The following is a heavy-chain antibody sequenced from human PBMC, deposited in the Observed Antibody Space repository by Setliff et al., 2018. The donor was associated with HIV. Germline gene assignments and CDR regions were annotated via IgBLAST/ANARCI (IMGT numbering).Heavy chain of an antibody. CDR2: IYYSGST. D-gene: IGHD2-15*01. V-gene: IGHV4-39*07. CDR3: ARDLGYCSGGSCYWYY. Sequence: SETLSLTCTVSGGSISSSSYYWGWIRQPPGKGLEWIGSIYYSGSTFYNPSLKSRVSISLDMSKNLFSLNLTSATAADTAVYYCARDLGYCSGGSCYWYYWGQGTLVTVSS. CDR1: GGSISSSSYY. J-gene: IGHJ4*02.